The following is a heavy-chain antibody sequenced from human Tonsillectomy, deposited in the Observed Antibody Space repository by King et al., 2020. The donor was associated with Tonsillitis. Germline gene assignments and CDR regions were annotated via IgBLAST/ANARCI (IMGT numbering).Heavy chain of an antibody. V-gene: IGHV4-59*08. CDR1: GGSISSYY. J-gene: IGHJ5*02. CDR2: IYYSGST. Sequence: VQLQESGPGLVKPSETLSLTCTVSGGSISSYYWSWIRQPPGKGLEWIGYIYYSGSTNYNPSLKSRVTISVDTSKNQFSLKLSSVTAADTAVYYCARRIAVAMPNNWFDPWGQGTLVTVSS. CDR3: ARRIAVAMPNNWFDP. D-gene: IGHD6-19*01.